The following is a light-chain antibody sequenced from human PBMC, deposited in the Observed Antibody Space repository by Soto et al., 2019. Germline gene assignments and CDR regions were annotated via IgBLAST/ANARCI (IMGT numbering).Light chain of an antibody. J-gene: IGKJ2*01. Sequence: EIVMTQSPATLAVSPGERATLSCRASQSISNHLTWYQQKPGQPPRLLIYGASTRATGIPARFSGSGSGTEFTLIISDLHSEDFAVYYCQQYSGWPYTFGQGTKLEIK. CDR2: GAS. V-gene: IGKV3-15*01. CDR3: QQYSGWPYT. CDR1: QSISNH.